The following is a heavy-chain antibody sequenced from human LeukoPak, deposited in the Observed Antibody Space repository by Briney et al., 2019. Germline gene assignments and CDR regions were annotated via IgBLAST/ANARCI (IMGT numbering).Heavy chain of an antibody. CDR1: GGSISSGGYY. J-gene: IGHJ4*02. V-gene: IGHV4-31*03. Sequence: SQTLSLTCTVSGGSISSGGYYWSWIRQHPGKGLEWIGYIDYSGSTYYNPSLKSRVTILVDTSMNQFSLKLSSVTAADTAVYYCARGDRDPYFDYWGQGSLVTVSS. CDR3: ARGDRDPYFDY. CDR2: IDYSGST. D-gene: IGHD5-24*01.